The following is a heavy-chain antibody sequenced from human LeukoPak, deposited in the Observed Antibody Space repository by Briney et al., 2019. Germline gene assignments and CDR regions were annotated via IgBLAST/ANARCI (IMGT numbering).Heavy chain of an antibody. J-gene: IGHJ6*03. D-gene: IGHD3-10*01. CDR2: ISAYNGNT. CDR3: ARSPMVRGVIPNDYYMDV. V-gene: IGHV1-18*01. Sequence: GASVKVSCKASGYTFTSYGISWVRQAPGQGLEWMGWISAYNGNTNYAQKLQGRVTMTTDTTTSTAYMELRSLRSDETAVYYCARSPMVRGVIPNDYYMDVWGKGTTVTVSS. CDR1: GYTFTSYG.